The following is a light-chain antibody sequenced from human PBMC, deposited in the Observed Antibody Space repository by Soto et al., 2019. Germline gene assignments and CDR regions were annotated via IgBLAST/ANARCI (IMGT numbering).Light chain of an antibody. Sequence: QSALTQPASVSGSPGQSITISCTGTSSDVGGYNYVSWYQQHPGKAPKLMIYDVSNRPSGVSNRFSGSKSGNTASLTISGLQVEDEADYYCSSYTSSSTLLDVFGTGTQLTVL. CDR3: SSYTSSSTLLDV. CDR2: DVS. CDR1: SSDVGGYNY. V-gene: IGLV2-14*01. J-gene: IGLJ1*01.